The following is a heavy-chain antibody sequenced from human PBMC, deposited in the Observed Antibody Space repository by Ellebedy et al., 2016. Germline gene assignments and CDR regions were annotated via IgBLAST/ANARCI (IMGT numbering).Heavy chain of an antibody. Sequence: GSLRLXXTVSGGSISSYYWSWIRQPPGKGLEWIGYIYYSGSTNYNPSLKSRVTISVDTSKNQFSLKLSSVTAADTAVYYCAREWVYYYYMDVWGKGTTVTVSS. J-gene: IGHJ6*03. V-gene: IGHV4-59*12. CDR2: IYYSGST. CDR1: GGSISSYY. CDR3: AREWVYYYYMDV. D-gene: IGHD1-26*01.